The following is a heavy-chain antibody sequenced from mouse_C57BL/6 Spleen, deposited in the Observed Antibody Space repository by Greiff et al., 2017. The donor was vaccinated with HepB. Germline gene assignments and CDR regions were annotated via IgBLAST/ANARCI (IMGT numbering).Heavy chain of an antibody. CDR1: GFTFSSYA. CDR2: ISDGGSYT. D-gene: IGHD1-1*01. J-gene: IGHJ2*01. Sequence: EVQLVESGGGLVKPGGSLKLSCAASGFTFSSYAMSWVRQTPEKRLEWVATISDGGSYTYYPDNVKGRFTISRDNAKNNLYLQMSHLKSEDTAMYYCAREEDYYGSPFDYWGQGTTLTVSS. V-gene: IGHV5-4*01. CDR3: AREEDYYGSPFDY.